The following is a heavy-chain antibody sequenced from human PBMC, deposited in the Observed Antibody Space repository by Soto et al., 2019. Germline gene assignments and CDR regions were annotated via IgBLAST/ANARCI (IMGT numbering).Heavy chain of an antibody. Sequence: QVQLQESGPGLVKPSETLSLTCTVSGGSISSYYWSWIRQPPGKGLEWIGYIYYSGSTNYNPSLKSRVTISVDTSKNQFSLKLSSVTAADTAVYYCAREGYYYDSSGYYVWFDPWGQGTLVTVSS. V-gene: IGHV4-59*01. CDR1: GGSISSYY. D-gene: IGHD3-22*01. J-gene: IGHJ5*02. CDR3: AREGYYYDSSGYYVWFDP. CDR2: IYYSGST.